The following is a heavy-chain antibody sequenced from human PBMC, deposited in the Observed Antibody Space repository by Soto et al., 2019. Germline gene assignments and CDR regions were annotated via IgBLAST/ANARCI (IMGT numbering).Heavy chain of an antibody. CDR3: ARKGLFDWNYPN. J-gene: IGHJ4*02. V-gene: IGHV3-66*01. Sequence: GGSLRLSCAASGFTVSSNYMSWVRQAPGKGLEWVSVIYSGGSTYYADSVKGRFTISRDNSKNTLYLQMNSLRAEDTAVYYCARKGLFDWNYPNWGQGTLVTVSS. CDR2: IYSGGST. D-gene: IGHD1-7*01. CDR1: GFTVSSNY.